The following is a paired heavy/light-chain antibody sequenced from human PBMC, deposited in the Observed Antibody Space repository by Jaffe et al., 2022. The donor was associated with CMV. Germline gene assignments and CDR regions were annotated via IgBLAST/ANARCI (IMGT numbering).Heavy chain of an antibody. CDR2: IDYSGST. CDR1: GGSISSSSYY. CDR3: ARHSTDDDSLPYYFDY. D-gene: IGHD4-17*01. V-gene: IGHV4-39*01. J-gene: IGHJ4*02. Sequence: QLQLQESGPGLVKPSETLSLTCNVSGGSISSSSYYWGWIRQPPGKGLEWIGSIDYSGSTYYTPSLKSRITISVDTSKNQFSLKLNSVTAADTAVFYCARHSTDDDSLPYYFDYWGQGTLVTVSS.
Light chain of an antibody. CDR2: AAS. J-gene: IGKJ4*01. CDR3: QQLNSYLT. CDR1: QGISSY. Sequence: TQLTQSPSSLSASVGDRVTITCRASQGISSYLAWYQQKPGKAPKLLIYAASTLQSGVPSRFSGSGSGTDFTLTISSLQPEDFATYYCQQLNSYLTFGGGTKVEIK. V-gene: IGKV1-9*01.